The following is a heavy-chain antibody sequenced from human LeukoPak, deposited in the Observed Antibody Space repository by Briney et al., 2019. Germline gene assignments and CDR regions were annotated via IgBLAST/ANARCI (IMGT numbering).Heavy chain of an antibody. J-gene: IGHJ5*02. Sequence: ASVKVSCKASGYTFTGYCIHWVRQAPGQGLEWMGWINPNNGGTKYAQRYQDRVTMTRDTSISTAYMELSSLRSDDTAVYYCARDPRGYSGYENWFAPWGQGTLVTVSS. CDR2: INPNNGGT. CDR1: GYTFTGYC. V-gene: IGHV1-2*02. CDR3: ARDPRGYSGYENWFAP. D-gene: IGHD5-12*01.